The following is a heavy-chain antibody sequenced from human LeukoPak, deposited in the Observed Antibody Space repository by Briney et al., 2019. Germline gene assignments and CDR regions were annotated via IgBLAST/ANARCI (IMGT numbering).Heavy chain of an antibody. J-gene: IGHJ4*02. CDR2: IKQDGSEK. V-gene: IGHV3-7*01. D-gene: IGHD4-17*01. CDR1: GFTFSSYW. Sequence: GGSLRLSCAASGFTFSSYWVTWVRQAPGKGREWVAHIKQDGSEKYYVDSVKGRFTISRDDAKNSLYLQMSSLRGEDTAVYYCARNSNGDSLGYWGEGNLVTVSS. CDR3: ARNSNGDSLGY.